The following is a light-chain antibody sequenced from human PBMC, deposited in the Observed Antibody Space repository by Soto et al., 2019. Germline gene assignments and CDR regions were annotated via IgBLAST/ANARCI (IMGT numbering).Light chain of an antibody. V-gene: IGLV1-44*01. CDR2: TNN. CDR1: SSNIGGNA. Sequence: QSVLTQPPSASGTPGQRVTISCSGSSSNIGGNAVNWYQQIPGTAPKLLIYTNNQWPSGVPDRFSGSKSGTSASLAISGLQSEDEADYYCAAWDDSLNGPVFGGGTKVTVL. J-gene: IGLJ2*01. CDR3: AAWDDSLNGPV.